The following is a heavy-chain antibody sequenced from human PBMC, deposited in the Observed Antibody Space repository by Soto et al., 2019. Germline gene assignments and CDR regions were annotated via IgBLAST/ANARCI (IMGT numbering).Heavy chain of an antibody. CDR1: GFTFNSYG. CDR3: ARGAIAASPPYYFDY. CDR2: IWYDGSNK. D-gene: IGHD6-13*01. V-gene: IGHV3-33*01. J-gene: IGHJ4*02. Sequence: GGSLRLSCATSGFTFNSYGLHWVRQAPGKGLEWVAVIWYDGSNKYYADSVKGRFTISRDNSKNTLYLQMNSLRAEDTALYYCARGAIAASPPYYFDYWGRGTLVTRLL.